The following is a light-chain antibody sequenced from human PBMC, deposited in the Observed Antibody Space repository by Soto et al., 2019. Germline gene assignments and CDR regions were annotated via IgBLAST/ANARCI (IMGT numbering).Light chain of an antibody. CDR3: SSYTSSSTRV. CDR1: SSDVGGYNY. Sequence: QSALTQPASVLGSPGQSITISCTGTSSDVGGYNYVSWYQQHPGKAPKLMIYDVSNRPSGVSNRFSGSKSGNTASLTISGLQAEDEADYYCSSYTSSSTRVFGTGTKVTVL. CDR2: DVS. J-gene: IGLJ1*01. V-gene: IGLV2-14*01.